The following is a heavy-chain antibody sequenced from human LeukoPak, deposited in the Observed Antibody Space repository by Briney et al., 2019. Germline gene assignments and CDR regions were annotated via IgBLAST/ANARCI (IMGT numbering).Heavy chain of an antibody. J-gene: IGHJ5*02. CDR1: GFTFRTFS. CDR2: ISDSSRNI. V-gene: IGHV3-48*01. Sequence: PGGSLRLSCEASGFTFRTFSMNWVRQAPGKGLEWLSFISDSSRNIYYADSVKGRFTISRDNARNSLYLQMNSLRVEDTAVYFCVRDYGAGTPPAFTWGQGILVTVSS. D-gene: IGHD1-1*01. CDR3: VRDYGAGTPPAFT.